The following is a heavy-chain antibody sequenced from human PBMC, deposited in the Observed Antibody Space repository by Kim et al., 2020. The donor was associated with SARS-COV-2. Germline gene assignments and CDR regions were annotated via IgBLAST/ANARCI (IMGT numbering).Heavy chain of an antibody. CDR3: ARCSSMGY. CDR2: FGTA. V-gene: IGHV1-69*01. D-gene: IGHD2-2*01. Sequence: FGTANYAQKFQGRVTITADESTSTAYMELSSLRSEDTAVYYCARCSSMGYWGQGTLVTISS. J-gene: IGHJ4*02.